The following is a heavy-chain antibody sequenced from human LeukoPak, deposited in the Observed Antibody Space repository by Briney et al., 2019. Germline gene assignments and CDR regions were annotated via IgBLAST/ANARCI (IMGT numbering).Heavy chain of an antibody. CDR2: IIPILGIA. J-gene: IGHJ5*02. Sequence: SVRVSCKTSGYTFSNFGINWVRQAPGQGLEWMGRIIPILGIANYAQKFQGRVTITADKSTSTAYMELSSLRSEDTAVYYCASLGEAAAGMNWFDPWGQGTLVTVSS. D-gene: IGHD6-13*01. CDR1: GYTFSNFG. V-gene: IGHV1-69*04. CDR3: ASLGEAAAGMNWFDP.